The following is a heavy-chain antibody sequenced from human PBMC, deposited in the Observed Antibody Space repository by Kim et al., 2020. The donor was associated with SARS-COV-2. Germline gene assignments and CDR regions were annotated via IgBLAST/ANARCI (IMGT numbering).Heavy chain of an antibody. D-gene: IGHD4-17*01. CDR3: ARVTVTTSGWFDP. Sequence: NPSLKSRVTISVDTSKNQFSLKLSSVTAADTAVYYCARVTVTTSGWFDPWGQGTLVTVSS. J-gene: IGHJ5*02. V-gene: IGHV4-59*01.